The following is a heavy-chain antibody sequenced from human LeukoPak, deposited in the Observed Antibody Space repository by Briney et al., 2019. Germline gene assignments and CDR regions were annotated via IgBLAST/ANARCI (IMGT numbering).Heavy chain of an antibody. CDR3: ALGSGYDPGYYFDY. V-gene: IGHV3-23*01. CDR2: ISGSGGST. Sequence: GGSLRLSCVVSGSRFSSYAMSWVRQAPGKGLEWVSAISGSGGSTYYADSVEGRFTISRDSSKNTLYLQMNSLRAEDTAVYYCALGSGYDPGYYFDYWGQGTLVTVSS. CDR1: GSRFSSYA. J-gene: IGHJ4*02. D-gene: IGHD5-12*01.